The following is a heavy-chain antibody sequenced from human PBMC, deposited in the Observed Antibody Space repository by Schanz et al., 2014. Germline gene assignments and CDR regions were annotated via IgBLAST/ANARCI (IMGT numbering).Heavy chain of an antibody. Sequence: QVQLVESGGGVVQPGRSLRLSCATSGLNFDYYGMNWVRQAPGKGLEWVANIGYDGSEKYYVDSVKGRFTISRDNSKDTLYLQMSGLTPDDTAVYYCARGPIPIQGVPMDFWGQGTLVTVSS. J-gene: IGHJ4*02. CDR2: IGYDGSEK. D-gene: IGHD3-10*01. CDR1: GLNFDYYG. V-gene: IGHV3-33*01. CDR3: ARGPIPIQGVPMDF.